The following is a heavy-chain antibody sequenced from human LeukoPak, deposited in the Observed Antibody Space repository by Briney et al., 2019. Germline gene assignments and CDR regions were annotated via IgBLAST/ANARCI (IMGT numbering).Heavy chain of an antibody. V-gene: IGHV1-18*01. CDR2: ISAYNGNT. CDR3: ARDLDTDYPFDY. Sequence: ASVTVSCKASGYTFTSYGISWVRQAPGQGLEWMGWISAYNGNTNYAQKLQGRVTMTTDTSTSTAYMELRSLRSDDTAVYNCARDLDTDYPFDYWGQGTLVTVSS. J-gene: IGHJ4*02. CDR1: GYTFTSYG. D-gene: IGHD5-18*01.